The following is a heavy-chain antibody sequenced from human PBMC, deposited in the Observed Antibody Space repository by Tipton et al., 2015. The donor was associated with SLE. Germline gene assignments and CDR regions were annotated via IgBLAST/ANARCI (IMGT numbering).Heavy chain of an antibody. D-gene: IGHD5-18*01. CDR1: GGSISSNSYY. CDR3: ARGGYSYGTLGY. V-gene: IGHV4-39*07. CDR2: VYYTGSS. Sequence: TLSLTCTVSGGSISSNSYYWGWIRQPPGKGLEWIGSVYYTGSSHYNPSLKSRVTISVDTSKNQFSLKLSSVTAADTAVYYCARGGYSYGTLGYWGQGTLVTVSS. J-gene: IGHJ4*02.